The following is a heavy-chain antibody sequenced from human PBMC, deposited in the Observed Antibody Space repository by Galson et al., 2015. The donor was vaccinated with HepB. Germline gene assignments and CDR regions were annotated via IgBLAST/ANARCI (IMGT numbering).Heavy chain of an antibody. CDR1: GFTFSDYY. D-gene: IGHD3-22*01. V-gene: IGHV3-11*01. CDR3: ARGTYQFDSSRYHWGKSDSGMDV. J-gene: IGHJ6*02. CDR2: ISSSGTIT. Sequence: SLRLSCAASGFTFSDYYMNWIRQAPGKGLEWISYISSSGTITYYADSVRGRFTIARDNAKNSLYLQMNSLRAEDTAVYYCARGTYQFDSSRYHWGKSDSGMDVWGPGTTVTVSS.